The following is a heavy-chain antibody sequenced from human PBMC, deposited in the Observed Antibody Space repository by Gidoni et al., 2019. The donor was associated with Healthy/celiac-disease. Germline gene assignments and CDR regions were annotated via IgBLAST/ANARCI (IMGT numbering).Heavy chain of an antibody. J-gene: IGHJ4*02. CDR2: ISDDGSNK. Sequence: VQLVVSGGGVVQPGRSLRLSWTHSGFTFSSYALHWVRQAPGQGLEWMAVISDDGSNKNYADSVKGRCTISRDNSKNTLYQQMNSLRAEETAVYYCARDRRGQPDYWGQGTLVTVSS. CDR3: ARDRRGQPDY. V-gene: IGHV3-30*04. D-gene: IGHD3-10*01. CDR1: GFTFSSYA.